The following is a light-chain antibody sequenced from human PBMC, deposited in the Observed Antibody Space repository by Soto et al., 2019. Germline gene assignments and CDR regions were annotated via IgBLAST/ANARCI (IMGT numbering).Light chain of an antibody. V-gene: IGKV3-20*01. J-gene: IGKJ1*01. CDR1: PSVSSTF. CDR3: QQYGTSPRGT. CDR2: GAS. Sequence: DIVLTQSPGTLSLSPGERATLSCRASPSVSSTFFAWYQQKPGQAPRLLMFGASNRATGIPDRFSGSGSGTDFTLTISRLEPEDFAMYYCQQYGTSPRGTFGQGTKVEVK.